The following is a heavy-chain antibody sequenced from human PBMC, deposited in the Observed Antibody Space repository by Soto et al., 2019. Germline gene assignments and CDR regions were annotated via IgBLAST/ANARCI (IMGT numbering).Heavy chain of an antibody. V-gene: IGHV4-30-4*01. J-gene: IGHJ5*02. CDR3: ARDSIRPRWFDP. D-gene: IGHD2-21*01. Sequence: QVQLQESGPGLVKPSQTLSLTCTVSGGSISSGDYYWSWIRQPPGKGLEWIGYVYYTGSTYYNPCLKSRVTISVDTSKNQFSLKQSSVTAADTAVYYCARDSIRPRWFDPWGQGTLVTVSS. CDR1: GGSISSGDYY. CDR2: VYYTGST.